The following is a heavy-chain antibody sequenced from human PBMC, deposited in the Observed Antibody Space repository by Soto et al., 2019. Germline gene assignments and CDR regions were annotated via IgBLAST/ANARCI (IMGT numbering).Heavy chain of an antibody. V-gene: IGHV3-21*01. D-gene: IGHD5-12*01. J-gene: IGHJ3*02. CDR1: GFTFSSYS. Sequence: EVQLVESGGGLVKPGGSLRLSCAASGFTFSSYSMNWVRQAPGKGLEWVSSISSSSSYIYYADSVKGRFTISRDNAKNSLYLQMNSLRAEDTAVYYCARVQTGRDIVYIRPLGDAFDIWGQGTMVTVSS. CDR3: ARVQTGRDIVYIRPLGDAFDI. CDR2: ISSSSSYI.